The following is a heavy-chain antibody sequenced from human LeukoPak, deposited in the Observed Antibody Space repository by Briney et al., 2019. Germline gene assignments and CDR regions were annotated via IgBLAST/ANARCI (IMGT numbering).Heavy chain of an antibody. CDR1: GFTFSSYW. Sequence: QPGGSLRLSCAASGFTFSSYWMQWVRQAPGKGLEWVAVVSDDGNTYYYAASVRGRFTISRDNSMNTLSLQMHSLRPEDTAVYYCAKEASAFREGIVAALFAFDIWGQGTMVTVSS. D-gene: IGHD6-13*01. CDR2: VSDDGNTY. CDR3: AKEASAFREGIVAALFAFDI. J-gene: IGHJ3*02. V-gene: IGHV3-30*18.